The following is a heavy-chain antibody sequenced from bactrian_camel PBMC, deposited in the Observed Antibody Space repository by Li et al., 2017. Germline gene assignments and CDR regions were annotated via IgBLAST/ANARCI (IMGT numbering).Heavy chain of an antibody. D-gene: IGHD1*01. CDR1: GYTYSRYY. CDR3: VAQRWWGGAWSLLPDEYHS. Sequence: HVQLVESGGGSVQPGGSLTLSCVVSGYTYSRYYMGWFRQIPGKEREGVAVVDGTGSTKYADSVKGRFTISQDAAKASRDVAKNTLNLQMNNLKSEDSAMYYCVAQRWWGGAWSLLPDEYHSWGQGTQVTVS. V-gene: IGHV3S9*01. CDR2: VDGTGST. J-gene: IGHJ4*01.